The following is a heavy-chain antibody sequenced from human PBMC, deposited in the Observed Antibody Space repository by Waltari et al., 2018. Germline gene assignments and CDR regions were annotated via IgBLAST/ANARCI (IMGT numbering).Heavy chain of an antibody. Sequence: QVQLVQSGAEVKKHGASVKVSCKASGYTFTSYDINWVRQAPGQGLEWMGWMNPNSGNTCYAQKFQGRVTMTEDTSTDTAYMELSSLRSEDTAVYYCATSIPIVGDYPSFYFDYWGQGTLVTVSS. D-gene: IGHD1-26*01. CDR1: GYTFTSYD. CDR2: MNPNSGNT. J-gene: IGHJ4*02. V-gene: IGHV1-8*01. CDR3: ATSIPIVGDYPSFYFDY.